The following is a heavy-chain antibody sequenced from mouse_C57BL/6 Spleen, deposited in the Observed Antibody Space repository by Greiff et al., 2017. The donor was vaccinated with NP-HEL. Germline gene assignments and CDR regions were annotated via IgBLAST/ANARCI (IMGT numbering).Heavy chain of an antibody. V-gene: IGHV1-53*01. Sequence: VQLQQPGTELVKPGASVKLSCKASGYTFTSYWMHWVKQRPGQGLAWIGNINPSNGGTNYNEKFKSKATLTVDKSSSTAYMQLSSLTSEDSAVYYCARGEDGLTTEVYFDYWGQGTTLTVSS. CDR1: GYTFTSYW. D-gene: IGHD2-12*01. J-gene: IGHJ2*01. CDR3: ARGEDGLTTEVYFDY. CDR2: INPSNGGT.